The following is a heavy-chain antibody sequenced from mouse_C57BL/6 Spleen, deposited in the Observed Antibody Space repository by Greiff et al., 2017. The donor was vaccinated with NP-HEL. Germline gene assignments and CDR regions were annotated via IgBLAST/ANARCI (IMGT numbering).Heavy chain of an antibody. V-gene: IGHV2-5*01. CDR1: GFSLTSYG. J-gene: IGHJ1*03. Sequence: QVQLKESGPGLVQPSQSLSITCTVSGFSLTSYGVHWVRQSPGKGLEWLGVIWRGGSTDYNAAFMSRLSITKDNSKSQVFFKMNSLQADDTAIYYCAKGHYYGSSYGYFDVWGTGTTVTVSS. CDR2: IWRGGST. D-gene: IGHD1-1*01. CDR3: AKGHYYGSSYGYFDV.